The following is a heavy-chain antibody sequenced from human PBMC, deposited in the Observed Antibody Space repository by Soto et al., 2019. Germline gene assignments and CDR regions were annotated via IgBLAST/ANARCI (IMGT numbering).Heavy chain of an antibody. CDR1: GFTFSDYY. CDR2: ISGSGSTI. CDR3: ARDCSSSSCYGYFQH. J-gene: IGHJ1*01. D-gene: IGHD2-2*01. Sequence: QVQLVESGGGLVKPGGSLRLSCAASGFTFSDYYMSWIRQAPGKGLEWVSHISGSGSTIYFADSVKGRFTISRDNAKNSLYLQMNSLRAEDTAVYNCARDCSSSSCYGYFQHWGQGTRVTVSS. V-gene: IGHV3-11*01.